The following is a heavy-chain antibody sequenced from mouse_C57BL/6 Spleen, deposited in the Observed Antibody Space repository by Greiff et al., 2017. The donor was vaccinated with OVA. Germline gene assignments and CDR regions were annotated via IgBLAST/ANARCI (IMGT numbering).Heavy chain of an antibody. J-gene: IGHJ4*01. V-gene: IGHV5-16*01. Sequence: EVQRVESEGGLVQPGSSMKLSCTASGFTFSDYYMAWVRQVPEKGLECVANINYDGSSTYYLASLKSRFIISRENEKNILYLQMSSLKSEDTATYYCARGQAYYAMDYWGQGTSVTVSS. D-gene: IGHD3-2*02. CDR1: GFTFSDYY. CDR2: INYDGSST. CDR3: ARGQAYYAMDY.